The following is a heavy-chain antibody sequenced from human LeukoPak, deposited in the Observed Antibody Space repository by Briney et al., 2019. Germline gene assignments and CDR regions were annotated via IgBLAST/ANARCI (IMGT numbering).Heavy chain of an antibody. D-gene: IGHD1-1*01. CDR3: ARLDNTTYDFDY. CDR2: IYSGGST. CDR1: GFTVSSNY. Sequence: PGGSLRLSCAASGFTVSSNYMSWVRQAPGKGLEWVSVIYSGGSTYYAHSVKGRFTISRDKSKNPLYLQMNSLRAADTAVYYCARLDNTTYDFDYWGQGTPVTVSS. V-gene: IGHV3-66*04. J-gene: IGHJ4*02.